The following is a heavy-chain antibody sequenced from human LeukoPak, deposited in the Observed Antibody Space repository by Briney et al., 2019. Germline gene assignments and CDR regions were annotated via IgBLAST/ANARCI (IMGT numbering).Heavy chain of an antibody. Sequence: GGSLRLSCAASGFTFSSYAMHWVRQAPGKGLEYVSAISSNGGSTYYANSVKGRFTISRDNSKNTLYLKMGSLRAEDMAVYYCARDNFEQWLVLGYWGQGTLVTVSS. D-gene: IGHD6-19*01. J-gene: IGHJ4*02. CDR2: ISSNGGST. CDR1: GFTFSSYA. V-gene: IGHV3-64*01. CDR3: ARDNFEQWLVLGY.